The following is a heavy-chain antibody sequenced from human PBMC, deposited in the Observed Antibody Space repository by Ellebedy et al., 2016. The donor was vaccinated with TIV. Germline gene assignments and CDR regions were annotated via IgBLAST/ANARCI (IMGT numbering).Heavy chain of an antibody. J-gene: IGHJ4*02. CDR2: ISGSGGGT. D-gene: IGHD6-6*01. V-gene: IGHV3-23*01. CDR1: GFTFSSYA. CDR3: ARDPLKYSTSSATSAGPQDY. Sequence: GESLKISCAASGFTFSSYAMSWVRQAPGKGLEWVSAISGSGGGTYYADSVKGRFTISRDNSKNTLYLQMNSLRAEDAAVYYCARDPLKYSTSSATSAGPQDYWGQGTLVTVSS.